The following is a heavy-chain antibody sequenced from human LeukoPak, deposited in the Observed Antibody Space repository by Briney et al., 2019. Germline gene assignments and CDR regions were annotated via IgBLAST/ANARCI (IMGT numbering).Heavy chain of an antibody. CDR2: IHSSGTT. J-gene: IGHJ5*02. V-gene: IGHV4-4*07. D-gene: IGHD6-13*01. CDR3: ARKEGGELVNTRRWFDP. CDR1: GVSMNYYF. Sequence: SETLSLTCTVSGVSMNYYFWNWIRQPAGEGLQWIGRIHSSGTTNYNPSLKSRVTMSVDTSKSQFSLKLTSVTAADTAVYYCARKEGGELVNTRRWFDPWGQGTLVTVSS.